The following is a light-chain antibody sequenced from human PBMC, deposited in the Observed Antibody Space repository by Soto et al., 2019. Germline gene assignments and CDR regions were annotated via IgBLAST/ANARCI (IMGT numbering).Light chain of an antibody. V-gene: IGKV1-8*01. Sequence: AIRMTQSPSSFSASTGDRVTITCRASQGISSYLAWYQQKPGKAPKLLIYAASTLQSGVPSRFSVSASGTDVTLSISCLLSEDSTRYFGQHYYSYPLMFGQGTKVELK. CDR1: QGISSY. J-gene: IGKJ1*01. CDR2: AAS. CDR3: QHYYSYPLM.